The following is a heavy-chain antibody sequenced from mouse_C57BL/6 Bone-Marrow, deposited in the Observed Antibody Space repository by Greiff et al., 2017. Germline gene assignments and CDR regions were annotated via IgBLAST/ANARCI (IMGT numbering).Heavy chain of an antibody. D-gene: IGHD1-1*01. Sequence: VQLQQSGPELVKPGASVKISCKASGYTFTDYYMNWVKQSHGKSLAWIGDINPNNGGTSYNQQFKGKATLTVDKSSSTAYMELRSLTAEDSAVYYCARGGDGSWYFDVWGTGTTVTVSS. CDR2: INPNNGGT. V-gene: IGHV1-26*01. CDR1: GYTFTDYY. CDR3: ARGGDGSWYFDV. J-gene: IGHJ1*03.